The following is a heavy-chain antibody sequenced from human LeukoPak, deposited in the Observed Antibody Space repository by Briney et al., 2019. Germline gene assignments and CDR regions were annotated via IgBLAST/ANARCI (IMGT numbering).Heavy chain of an antibody. Sequence: GGSLRLSCAASGFTFSSYWMHWVRQAPGKGLVWVSRINSDGSSTSYADSVRGRFSTSRDNAKNTLYLQMNSLRAEDTAVYYCARDLATLYSSSWYAFDYWGQGTLVTVSS. CDR2: INSDGSST. D-gene: IGHD6-13*01. CDR1: GFTFSSYW. V-gene: IGHV3-74*01. CDR3: ARDLATLYSSSWYAFDY. J-gene: IGHJ4*02.